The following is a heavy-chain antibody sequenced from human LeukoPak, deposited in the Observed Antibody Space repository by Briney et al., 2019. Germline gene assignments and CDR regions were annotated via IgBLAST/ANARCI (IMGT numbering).Heavy chain of an antibody. D-gene: IGHD3-22*01. CDR1: GGAISGYY. CDR2: ISYTGST. J-gene: IGHJ4*02. Sequence: PETLSLTCTVSGGAISGYYWNWIRQPPGKGLEYIGYISYTGSTNYNPSLKSRVTISVDTSKNQFSLKLSPVTAADTAVYYCARGADSSGLFDYWGQGTLVTVSS. V-gene: IGHV4-59*01. CDR3: ARGADSSGLFDY.